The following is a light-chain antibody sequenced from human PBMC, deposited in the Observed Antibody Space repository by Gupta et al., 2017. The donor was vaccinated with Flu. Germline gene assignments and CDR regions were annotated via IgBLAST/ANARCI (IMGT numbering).Light chain of an antibody. V-gene: IGKV1-9*01. CDR3: QRFDTYTMT. J-gene: IGKJ4*01. CDR1: QGISSY. Sequence: DIQLTQSPSFLSASVGDSVTITCRASQGISSYLAWYQQKPGKAPRLLIFAASTLQGGVPSRFSGSGSGTEFTLTISSLQPEDFATYYWQRFDTYTMTFGGGTKVEIK. CDR2: AAS.